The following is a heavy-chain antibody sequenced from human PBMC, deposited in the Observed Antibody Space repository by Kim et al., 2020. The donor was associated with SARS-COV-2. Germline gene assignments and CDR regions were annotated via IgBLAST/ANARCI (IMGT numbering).Heavy chain of an antibody. V-gene: IGHV3-15*01. Sequence: GGSLRLSCAASGFTFSNAWMSWVRQAPGKGLEWVGRIKSKTDGGTTDYAAPVKGRFTISRDDSKNTLYLQMNSLKTEDTAVYYCTTDRYDSSGYYYYYGMDVWGQGTTVTVSS. CDR1: GFTFSNAW. D-gene: IGHD3-22*01. CDR3: TTDRYDSSGYYYYYGMDV. CDR2: IKSKTDGGTT. J-gene: IGHJ6*02.